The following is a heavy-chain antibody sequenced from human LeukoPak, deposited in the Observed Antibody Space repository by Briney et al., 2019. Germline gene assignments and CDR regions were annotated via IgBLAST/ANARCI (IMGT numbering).Heavy chain of an antibody. CDR1: GGSFSGYY. J-gene: IGHJ3*02. V-gene: IGHV4-34*01. CDR3: ARKKGGSYGRPHAFDI. D-gene: IGHD1-26*01. CDR2: INHSGST. Sequence: PSETLSLTCAVYGGSFSGYYWSWIRQPPGKGLEWIGEINHSGSTNYNPSLKSRVTISVDTSKNQFSLKLSSVTAADTAVYYCARKKGGSYGRPHAFDIWGQGTMVTVSS.